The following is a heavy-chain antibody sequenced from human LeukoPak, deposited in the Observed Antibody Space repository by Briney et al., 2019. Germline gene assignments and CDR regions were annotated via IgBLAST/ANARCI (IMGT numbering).Heavy chain of an antibody. D-gene: IGHD4-17*01. V-gene: IGHV1-18*01. CDR3: AREGGDYWYFDL. CDR2: ISAYNGNT. J-gene: IGHJ2*01. CDR1: GYTLTELS. Sequence: ASVKVSRKVSGYTLTELSMHWVRQAPGQGLEWMGWISAYNGNTNYAQKLQGRVTMTTDTSTSTAYMELRSLRSDDTAVYYCAREGGDYWYFDLWGRGTLVTVSS.